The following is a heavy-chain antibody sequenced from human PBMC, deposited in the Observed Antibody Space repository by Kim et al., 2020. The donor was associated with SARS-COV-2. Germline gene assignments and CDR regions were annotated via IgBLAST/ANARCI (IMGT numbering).Heavy chain of an antibody. CDR3: GRGMIAAAVRL. CDR1: GFTFTRYW. V-gene: IGHV3-7*01. D-gene: IGHD6-13*01. Sequence: GGSLRLSCAASGFTFTRYWMDWVRQAPGKGPEWVANIKQDGSETYYVDSVKGRFTISRDNAQNSVSLQMNSLRAEDTAVYYCGRGMIAAAVRLWG. J-gene: IGHJ2*01. CDR2: IKQDGSET.